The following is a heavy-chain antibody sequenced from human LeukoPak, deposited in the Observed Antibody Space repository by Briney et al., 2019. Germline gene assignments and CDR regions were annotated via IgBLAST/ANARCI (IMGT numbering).Heavy chain of an antibody. V-gene: IGHV3-48*02. Sequence: GGSLRLSCAASGFTFSSYAMSWVRQAPGKGLEWVSHITASGTAMFYADSVKGRFTVSRDNAKNSLYLQMNSLRDEDTAVYYCASSGSYRFDYWGQGTLVTVSS. CDR2: ITASGTAM. J-gene: IGHJ4*02. CDR3: ASSGSYRFDY. CDR1: GFTFSSYA. D-gene: IGHD1-26*01.